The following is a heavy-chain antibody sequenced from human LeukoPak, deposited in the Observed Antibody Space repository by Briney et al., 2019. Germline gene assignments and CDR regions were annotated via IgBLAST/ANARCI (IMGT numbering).Heavy chain of an antibody. CDR3: ARWAVPGIFGVAAKGSFDY. Sequence: ASVKVSCKASGYTFTGYYMHWVRQAPGQGLEWMGWINPNSGGTSYAQKFQGRVTMTRDTSISTAYMELSRLRSDDTAVYYCARWAVPGIFGVAAKGSFDYWGQGTLVTVSS. D-gene: IGHD3-3*01. V-gene: IGHV1-2*02. J-gene: IGHJ4*02. CDR1: GYTFTGYY. CDR2: INPNSGGT.